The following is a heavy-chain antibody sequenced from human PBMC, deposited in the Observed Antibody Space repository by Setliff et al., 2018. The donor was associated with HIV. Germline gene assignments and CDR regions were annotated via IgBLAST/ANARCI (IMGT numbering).Heavy chain of an antibody. CDR2: VSVNGAT. CDR3: SRGPPFDR. Sequence: SETLSLTCTVSGDSMTSGSYYWTWIRQPAGKRLEWIGRVSVNGATKYNPSLQSRVTISVDTSENQFSLKVTSVTAADTATYYCSRGPPFDRWGRGTLVTVSS. V-gene: IGHV4-61*02. J-gene: IGHJ2*01. CDR1: GDSMTSGSYY.